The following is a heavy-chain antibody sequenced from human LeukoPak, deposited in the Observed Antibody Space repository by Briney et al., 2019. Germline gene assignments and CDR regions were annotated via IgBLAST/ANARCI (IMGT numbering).Heavy chain of an antibody. D-gene: IGHD3-9*01. CDR3: AKDSSYDILTGYNGYFDY. V-gene: IGHV3-30*02. CDR2: IRYDGSNK. J-gene: IGHJ4*02. CDR1: GFTFSSYG. Sequence: GGSLRFSCAASGFTFSSYGMHWVRQAPGKGLEWVAFIRYDGSNKYYADSVKGRFTISRDNSKNTLYLQMNSLRAEDTAVYYCAKDSSYDILTGYNGYFDYWGQGTLVTVSS.